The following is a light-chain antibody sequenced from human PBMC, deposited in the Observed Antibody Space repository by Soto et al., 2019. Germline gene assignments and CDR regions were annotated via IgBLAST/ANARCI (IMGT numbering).Light chain of an antibody. CDR2: DVS. V-gene: IGLV2-14*03. J-gene: IGLJ1*01. Sequence: QSVLTQPASVSGSPGQSITISCTGTSSDVGDYNYVSWYQHHPRKAPKLMIYDVSNRPSGVSNRFSGSKSGNTASLTISGLQAEDEADYYCSSYTSRSTLGVFGTGTKLTVL. CDR3: SSYTSRSTLGV. CDR1: SSDVGDYNY.